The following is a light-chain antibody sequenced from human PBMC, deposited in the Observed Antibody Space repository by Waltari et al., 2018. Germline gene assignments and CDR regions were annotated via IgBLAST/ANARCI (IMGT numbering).Light chain of an antibody. CDR1: RSDVAGYNY. V-gene: IGLV2-8*01. Sequence: QSALTQPPSASGSPGQSVTISCTGTRSDVAGYNYVPWYQQHPGKAPKLMIYEVSKRPSGVPDRFSGSKSGNTASLTVSGLQAEDEADYYCSSYAGSNNYVFGTGTKVTVL. J-gene: IGLJ1*01. CDR3: SSYAGSNNYV. CDR2: EVS.